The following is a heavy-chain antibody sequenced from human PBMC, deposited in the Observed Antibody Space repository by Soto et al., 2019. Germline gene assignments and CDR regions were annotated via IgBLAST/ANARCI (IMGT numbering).Heavy chain of an antibody. Sequence: QAQLVESGGGLVKPGGSLRLSCAASGFTFSDYYMSWICQAPGKGLEWVSYIGNSGSPIYYADSVKGRFTISRDNAKNSLYLQMNSLRAEDTAVYYCARAQSRVIKYTWFDPWGQGTLVTVSS. D-gene: IGHD3-16*02. CDR1: GFTFSDYY. CDR2: IGNSGSPI. V-gene: IGHV3-11*01. CDR3: ARAQSRVIKYTWFDP. J-gene: IGHJ5*02.